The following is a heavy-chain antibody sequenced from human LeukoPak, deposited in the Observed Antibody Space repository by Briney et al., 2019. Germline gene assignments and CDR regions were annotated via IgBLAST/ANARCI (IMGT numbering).Heavy chain of an antibody. CDR1: GYSITSSSW. CDR3: ARRGGDYFAFDI. J-gene: IGHJ3*02. CDR2: IYYSGST. V-gene: IGHV4-28*01. D-gene: IGHD4-17*01. Sequence: SDTLSLTCAVSGYSITSSSWWGWIRQPPGKGLEWIGYIYYSGSTNYNPSLRSRVTISVDTSKNQFSLILSSVTTADTAVYYCARRGGDYFAFDIWGQGTMVTISS.